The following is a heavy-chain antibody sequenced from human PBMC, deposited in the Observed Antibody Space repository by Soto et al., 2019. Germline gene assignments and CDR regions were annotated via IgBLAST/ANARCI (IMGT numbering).Heavy chain of an antibody. CDR2: INPNSGGT. J-gene: IGHJ5*02. CDR1: GYTFTGYY. D-gene: IGHD3-3*01. V-gene: IGHV1-2*02. Sequence: GASVKVSCKASGYTFTGYYMHWVRQAPGQGLEWMGWINPNSGGTNYAQKFQGRVTMTRDTSISTAYMELSRLRSDDTAVYYCARTYYDFWSGYSSGNWFDPWGQGTLVTVSS. CDR3: ARTYYDFWSGYSSGNWFDP.